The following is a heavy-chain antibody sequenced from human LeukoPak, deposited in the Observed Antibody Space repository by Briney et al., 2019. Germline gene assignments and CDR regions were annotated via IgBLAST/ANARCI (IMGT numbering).Heavy chain of an antibody. V-gene: IGHV1-18*01. D-gene: IGHD5-24*01. CDR3: VKDYNYVIDY. CDR1: GYTFSSSG. CDR2: ISANNGDI. J-gene: IGHJ4*02. Sequence: AAVKVSCKASGYTFSSSGFSWVRQAPGQGLEWMGWISANNGDIHPAQKFQGRVTMTTDTSTTAAYMELRSLRSDDTAVYYCVKDYNYVIDYWGQGTLVTVSS.